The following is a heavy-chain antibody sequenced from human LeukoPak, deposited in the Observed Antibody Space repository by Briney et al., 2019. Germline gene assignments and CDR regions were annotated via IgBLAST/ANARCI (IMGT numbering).Heavy chain of an antibody. D-gene: IGHD2-2*01. CDR1: GGSFSGYY. CDR3: ARARRYCSSTSCRYYYMDV. J-gene: IGHJ6*03. Sequence: PSQTLSLTCAVYGGSFSGYYWSWIRHPPGKGLEWIGEINHSGSTNYNPSLKSRVTISVDTSKNQFSLKLSSVTAADTAVYYCARARRYCSSTSCRYYYMDVWGKGTTVTVSS. CDR2: INHSGST. V-gene: IGHV4-34*01.